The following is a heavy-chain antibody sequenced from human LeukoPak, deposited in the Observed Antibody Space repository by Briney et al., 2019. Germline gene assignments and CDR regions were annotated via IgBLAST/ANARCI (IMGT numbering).Heavy chain of an antibody. D-gene: IGHD1-26*01. CDR1: GGSVSSTSYY. Sequence: SETLSLTCTVSGGSVSSTSYYWNWIRQPPGKGLEWIGYIYYSGSTNYNPSLKSRVTISVDMSKNQFSLKLSSVTAADTAVYYCARDVRGLPRAFDIWGQGTMVTVSS. CDR3: ARDVRGLPRAFDI. V-gene: IGHV4-61*01. J-gene: IGHJ3*02. CDR2: IYYSGST.